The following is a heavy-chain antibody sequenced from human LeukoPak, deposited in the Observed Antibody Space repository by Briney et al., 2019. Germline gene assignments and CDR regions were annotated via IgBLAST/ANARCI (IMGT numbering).Heavy chain of an antibody. J-gene: IGHJ4*02. V-gene: IGHV1-2*02. Sequence: ASVKVSCKASGYTFTGYYLHWVRQAPGQGLEWMGWINPNGGSTNYAQKFQGRVTMTRDTSISTAYMELSSLRSDDTAVYYCARDRQRSFDYWGQGTLVTVSS. CDR3: ARDRQRSFDY. CDR1: GYTFTGYY. CDR2: INPNGGST.